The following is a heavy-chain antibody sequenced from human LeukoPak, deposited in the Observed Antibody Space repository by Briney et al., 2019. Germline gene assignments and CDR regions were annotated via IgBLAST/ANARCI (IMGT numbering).Heavy chain of an antibody. V-gene: IGHV1-46*01. J-gene: IGHJ4*02. CDR3: ARDSSGWFFDY. CDR2: INPSGGST. Sequence: ASVKVSCKASGYTFTSYYMHWVRQAPGQGLEWMGIINPSGGSTSYAQKFQGRVTMTRDMSTSTVYMELSSLRSEDTAVYYCARDSSGWFFDYWGQGTLVTVSA. D-gene: IGHD6-19*01. CDR1: GYTFTSYY.